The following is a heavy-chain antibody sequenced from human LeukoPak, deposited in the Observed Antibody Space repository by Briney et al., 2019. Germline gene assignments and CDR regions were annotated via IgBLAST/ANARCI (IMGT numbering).Heavy chain of an antibody. CDR3: ANVLILTGYFYDD. D-gene: IGHD3-9*01. V-gene: IGHV4-39*07. CDR2: IYYSGST. Sequence: PSETLSLTCTVSGGSISSSSYYWVWIRQPPGKGLEWIGSIYYSGSTYYNPSLKSRLTVLIDTSKNQFSLKLSSVTAADTAVYYCANVLILTGYFYDDWGQGTLVTVSS. J-gene: IGHJ4*02. CDR1: GGSISSSSYY.